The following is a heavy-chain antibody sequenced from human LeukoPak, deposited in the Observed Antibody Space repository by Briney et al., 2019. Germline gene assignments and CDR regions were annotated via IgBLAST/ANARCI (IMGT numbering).Heavy chain of an antibody. J-gene: IGHJ3*02. V-gene: IGHV3-30*02. D-gene: IGHD3-10*01. CDR1: GFTFSSYG. Sequence: GGSLRLSCAASGFTFSSYGMHWVRQAPGKGLEWVAFIRYDGSNKYYADSVKGRFTISRDNSKNTLYLQMNSLRAEDTAVYYCAASGSYSYDAFDIWGQGTMVTVSS. CDR3: AASGSYSYDAFDI. CDR2: IRYDGSNK.